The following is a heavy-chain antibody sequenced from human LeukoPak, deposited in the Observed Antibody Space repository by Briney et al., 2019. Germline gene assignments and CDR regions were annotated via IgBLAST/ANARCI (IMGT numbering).Heavy chain of an antibody. Sequence: GGSLRLSCTTSGFISGDSAVNWFRQAPGKGLEWVSYISSSSSTIYYADSVKGRFTISRDNAKNSLYLQMNSLRAEDTAVYYCARGAYYYEDWGQGTLVTVSS. CDR2: ISSSSSTI. CDR1: GFISGDSA. V-gene: IGHV3-48*01. J-gene: IGHJ4*02. CDR3: ARGAYYYED. D-gene: IGHD3-22*01.